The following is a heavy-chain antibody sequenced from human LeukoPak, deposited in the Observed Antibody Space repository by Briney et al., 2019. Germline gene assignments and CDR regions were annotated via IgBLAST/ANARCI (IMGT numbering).Heavy chain of an antibody. J-gene: IGHJ5*02. CDR2: INHSGST. V-gene: IGHV4-34*01. CDR3: ARGLRRYYDFWSGYYMGDWFDP. CDR1: GGSFSGYY. Sequence: KPSETLSLTCAVYGGSFSGYYWSWIRQPPGKGLEWIGEINHSGSTNYNPPLKSRVTISVDTSKNQFSLKLSSVTAADTAVYYCARGLRRYYDFWSGYYMGDWFDPWGQGTLVTVSS. D-gene: IGHD3-3*01.